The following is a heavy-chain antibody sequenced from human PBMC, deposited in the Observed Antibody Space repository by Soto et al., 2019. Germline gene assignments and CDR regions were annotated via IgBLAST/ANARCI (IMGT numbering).Heavy chain of an antibody. CDR1: GRSMSYYY. CDR2: IHFSVGT. CDR3: TRLPPGRLLFAL. D-gene: IGHD3-3*01. J-gene: IGHJ4*02. V-gene: IGHV4-59*01. Sequence: PSETLSLTCRVPGRSMSYYYWCWVRQPPRKGLGWVAYIHFSVGTTKYKPTIKSRLNISVDTSKNQSSLKVNSVTAADTAVYFCTRLPPGRLLFALWGQGTLVTVSS.